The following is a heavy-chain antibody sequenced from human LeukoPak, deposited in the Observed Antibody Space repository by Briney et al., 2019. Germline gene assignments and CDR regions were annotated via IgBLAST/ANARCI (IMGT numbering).Heavy chain of an antibody. CDR3: TTKFRKDKIVVVPAAIRGAFDI. Sequence: GGSLRLSCAASGFTFTNYAMNWVRQAPGKGLEWVSAISGSGASTYYADSVKGRFTISGDNSKNTLYLQMNSLKTEDTAVYYCTTKFRKDKIVVVPAAIRGAFDIWGQGTMVTVSS. CDR2: ISGSGAST. V-gene: IGHV3-23*01. J-gene: IGHJ3*02. D-gene: IGHD2-2*01. CDR1: GFTFTNYA.